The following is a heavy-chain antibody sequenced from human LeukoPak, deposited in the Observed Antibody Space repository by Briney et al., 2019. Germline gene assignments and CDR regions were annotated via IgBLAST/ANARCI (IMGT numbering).Heavy chain of an antibody. V-gene: IGHV1-18*01. Sequence: ASVKVSCKASGYTFTSYGISWVRQAPGQGLEWMGWISAYNGNTNYAQKLRGRVTMTTDTSTSTAYMELRSLRSDDTAVYYCARWRNAVATTRNWFDPWGQGTLVTVSS. J-gene: IGHJ5*02. CDR3: ARWRNAVATTRNWFDP. CDR2: ISAYNGNT. D-gene: IGHD5-12*01. CDR1: GYTFTSYG.